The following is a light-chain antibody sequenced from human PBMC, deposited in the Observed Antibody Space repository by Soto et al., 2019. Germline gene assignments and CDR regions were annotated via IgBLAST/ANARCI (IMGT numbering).Light chain of an antibody. CDR1: QSLDSTY. J-gene: IGKJ2*01. V-gene: IGKV3-20*01. CDR3: QRSGSAPPYI. Sequence: EVVLTQSPGTLSLSPGERATLSCRASQSLDSTYLAWHQQKPGQSPRLVIYGASRRATGIPDRFSGSGSGTDFTLTIGRLEPEDFAVYYCQRSGSAPPYIFGAGTRLDIK. CDR2: GAS.